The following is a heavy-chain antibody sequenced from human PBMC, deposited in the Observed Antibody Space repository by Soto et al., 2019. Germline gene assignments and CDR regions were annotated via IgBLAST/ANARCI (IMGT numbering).Heavy chain of an antibody. CDR1: GGSFSVYY. V-gene: IGHV4-34*01. Sequence: SETLSLTCGVYGGSFSVYYWSWIRQPPGKGLEWIGEINHSGSTNYNPSLKSRVTISVDTSKNQFSLKLSSVTAADTAVYYCARGGSGYCSGGSCYRLNYYYYGMDVWGQGTTVTVSS. CDR2: INHSGST. J-gene: IGHJ6*02. D-gene: IGHD2-15*01. CDR3: ARGGSGYCSGGSCYRLNYYYYGMDV.